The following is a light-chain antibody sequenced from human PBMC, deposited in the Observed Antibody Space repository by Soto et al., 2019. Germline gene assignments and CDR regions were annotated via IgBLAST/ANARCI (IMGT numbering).Light chain of an antibody. CDR1: QSVSSY. CDR2: DAS. J-gene: IGKJ5*01. Sequence: EIVLTQSPATLSLSPGERATLSCRASQSVSSYLAWYQQKPGQAPRLLIYDASNRATGIPARFSGSGSGTDFTLTISSLEPEDVAVYYCQQRSNWPGITFCQGTRLEIK. CDR3: QQRSNWPGIT. V-gene: IGKV3-11*01.